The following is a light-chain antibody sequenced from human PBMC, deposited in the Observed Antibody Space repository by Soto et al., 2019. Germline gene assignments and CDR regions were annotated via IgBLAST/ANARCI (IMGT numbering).Light chain of an antibody. J-gene: IGLJ2*01. CDR1: SSNLGSNL. CDR2: NND. V-gene: IGLV1-44*01. CDR3: ATWDDSLTRVI. Sequence: QSVVTQPPSASGTPGQRVTISRSGSSSNLGSNLVNWYQQLPGAAPKLLIYNNDQRPSGVPARFSGSRSGASASLTISGLQSDDEADYYCATWDDSLTRVIFGGGTKLTVL.